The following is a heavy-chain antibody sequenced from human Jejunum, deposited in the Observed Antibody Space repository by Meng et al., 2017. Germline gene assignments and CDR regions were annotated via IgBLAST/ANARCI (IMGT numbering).Heavy chain of an antibody. D-gene: IGHD4-17*01. CDR2: ISNDGSYT. J-gene: IGHJ4*02. CDR1: GFTFSSYW. V-gene: IGHV3-74*01. Sequence: EVQLVESGGGLVPPGGSLRLSCAASGFTFSSYWMVWVRQAPGKGLLWVSRISNDGSYTDYADSVKGRFTISRDNAKNTVYLQINSLRVEDTAVYYCARAVSARYGEWDYWGQGTLVTVSS. CDR3: ARAVSARYGEWDY.